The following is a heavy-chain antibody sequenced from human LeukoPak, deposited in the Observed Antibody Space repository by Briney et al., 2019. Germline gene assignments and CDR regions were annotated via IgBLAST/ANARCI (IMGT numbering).Heavy chain of an antibody. Sequence: SETLSLTCTVSGGSISSNYWSWIRQPPGEGLEWIGYIYYSGSTIYNPSLKSRVTISVDTSKNQFSLKLSSVAAADTAVYYCARRAYSSGYYYFDYWGQGTLVTVSS. J-gene: IGHJ4*02. CDR2: IYYSGST. V-gene: IGHV4-59*01. CDR3: ARRAYSSGYYYFDY. D-gene: IGHD3-22*01. CDR1: GGSISSNY.